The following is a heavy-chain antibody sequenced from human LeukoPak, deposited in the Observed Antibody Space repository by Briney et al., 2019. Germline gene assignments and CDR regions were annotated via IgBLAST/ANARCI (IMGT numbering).Heavy chain of an antibody. J-gene: IGHJ4*02. V-gene: IGHV4-34*01. CDR1: GGSFSGYY. CDR2: MNHSGST. CDR3: ARTGVGNGYSSCSDY. D-gene: IGHD6-13*01. Sequence: SETLSLTCAVYGGSFSGYYWSWIRQPPGKGLEWIGEMNHSGSTNYNPSLKSRVTISVDTSKNQFSLKLSSVTAADTAVYYCARTGVGNGYSSCSDYWGQGILVTVSS.